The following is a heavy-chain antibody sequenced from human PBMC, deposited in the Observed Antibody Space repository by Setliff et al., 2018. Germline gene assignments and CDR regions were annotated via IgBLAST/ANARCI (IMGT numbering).Heavy chain of an antibody. CDR3: AREHGYSYGQTYYCYGMDV. J-gene: IGHJ6*02. CDR1: GGSISSYY. D-gene: IGHD5-18*01. CDR2: IYYSGST. Sequence: SATLSLTCTVSGGSISSYYWSWIRQPPGKGLEWIGYIYYSGSTNYNPSLKSRVTISVDTSKNQFSLKLSSVTAADTAVYYRAREHGYSYGQTYYCYGMDVWGQGTTVTVS. V-gene: IGHV4-59*01.